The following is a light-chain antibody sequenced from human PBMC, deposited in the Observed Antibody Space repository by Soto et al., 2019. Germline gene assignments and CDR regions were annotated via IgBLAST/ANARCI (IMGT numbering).Light chain of an antibody. CDR1: SSDVGGDNF. J-gene: IGLJ1*01. Sequence: QSVLTQPASVSGSPGQSITISCTRASSDVGGDNFVSWYQQHPGEAPKVLIYEVSKRPPGVYDRFSGSKSGNTASLTISGLQAEDEADDYCCADAGSITYVFGTGTKVTVL. CDR3: CADAGSITYV. CDR2: EVS. V-gene: IGLV2-23*02.